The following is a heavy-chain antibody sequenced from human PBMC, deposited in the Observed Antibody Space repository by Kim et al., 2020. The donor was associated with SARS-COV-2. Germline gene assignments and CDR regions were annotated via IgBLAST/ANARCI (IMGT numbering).Heavy chain of an antibody. CDR2: IWYDGGSK. CDR1: GFIFSRYG. Sequence: GGSLRLSCAASGFIFSRYGMHWVRQAPGKGLEWVAVIWYDGGSKNYADSVKGRFTISRDNSKNTLYLQMNSLGVEKTAEYYCAGAFGAYGLAYGGRGTVV. CDR3: AGAFGAYGLAY. D-gene: IGHD3-16*01. J-gene: IGHJ4*02. V-gene: IGHV3-33*01.